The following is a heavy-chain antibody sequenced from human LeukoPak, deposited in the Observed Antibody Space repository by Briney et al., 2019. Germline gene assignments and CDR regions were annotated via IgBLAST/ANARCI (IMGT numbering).Heavy chain of an antibody. CDR3: ARVGLKNVHNPLGY. J-gene: IGHJ4*02. D-gene: IGHD5-24*01. CDR2: IKQSERT. Sequence: KSSETLSLTCAVYGGSLSGYYWTWIRQPPGKGLEWIGEIKQSERTNYNPSLKSRVTISIDTSKNQFSLKLTSVTAADTAVYYCARVGLKNVHNPLGYWGQGTLVTVPS. V-gene: IGHV4-34*01. CDR1: GGSLSGYY.